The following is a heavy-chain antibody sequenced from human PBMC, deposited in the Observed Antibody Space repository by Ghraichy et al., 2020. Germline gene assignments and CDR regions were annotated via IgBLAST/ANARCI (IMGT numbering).Heavy chain of an antibody. CDR1: GFTFSSHY. V-gene: IGHV3-7*03. Sequence: GGSLRLSCAASGFTFSSHYMPWVRQAPGKGLEWVANIKQDGSDTFYLDSVRGRFTISRDNAKNSLYLQMNSLRADDTAVYYCARESVLTGMGDDASDIWGQGTKVTVSS. CDR3: ARESVLTGMGDDASDI. D-gene: IGHD3-9*01. J-gene: IGHJ3*02. CDR2: IKQDGSDT.